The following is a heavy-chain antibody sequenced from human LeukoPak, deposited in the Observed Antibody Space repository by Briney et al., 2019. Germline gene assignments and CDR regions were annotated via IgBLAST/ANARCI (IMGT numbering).Heavy chain of an antibody. CDR2: INPNSGGT. J-gene: IGHJ4*02. Sequence: ASVKVSCKAFEYTFTGHYLHWVRQAPGQGLEWMGWINPNSGGTSYAQKFQGRVTVTRDTSMSTAYMEVRRLKSDDTAVYYCARLLQYNWNYGHFDYWGQGTLVTVSS. CDR1: EYTFTGHY. CDR3: ARLLQYNWNYGHFDY. V-gene: IGHV1-2*02. D-gene: IGHD1-7*01.